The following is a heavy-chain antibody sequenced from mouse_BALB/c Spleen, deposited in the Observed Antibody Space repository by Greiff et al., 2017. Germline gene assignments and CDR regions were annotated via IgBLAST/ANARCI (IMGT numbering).Heavy chain of an antibody. CDR3: TRNWDDGFAY. V-gene: IGHV1-18*01. Sequence: VQLQQSGPDLVKPGASVKISCKASGYSFTGYYMHWVKQSHGKCLEWIGRVNPNNGGTSYNQKFKGKAILTVDKSSSTAYMELRRLTSEAAAVYYGTRNWDDGFAYWGQGTLVTVSA. D-gene: IGHD4-1*01. CDR2: VNPNNGGT. CDR1: GYSFTGYY. J-gene: IGHJ3*01.